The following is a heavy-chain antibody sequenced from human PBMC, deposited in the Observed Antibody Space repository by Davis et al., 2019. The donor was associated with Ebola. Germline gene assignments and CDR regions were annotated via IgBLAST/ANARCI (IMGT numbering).Heavy chain of an antibody. CDR2: IYPGDSDT. Sequence: GESLKISCKASGYIFTNHWVAWVRQMPGKGLEWMGIIYPGDSDTRYSPSFQGQVTISADKSISTAYLQWSSLKASDTAMYYCAKSYSSSYDYWGQGTLVTVSS. CDR3: AKSYSSSYDY. CDR1: GYIFTNHW. D-gene: IGHD6-13*01. V-gene: IGHV5-51*01. J-gene: IGHJ4*02.